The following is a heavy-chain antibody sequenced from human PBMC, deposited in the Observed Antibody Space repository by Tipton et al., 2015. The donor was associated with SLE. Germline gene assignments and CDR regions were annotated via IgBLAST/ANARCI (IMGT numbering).Heavy chain of an antibody. CDR2: IWYDGSNK. V-gene: IGHV3-33*01. D-gene: IGHD6-13*01. J-gene: IGHJ4*02. CDR3: ARGGGSSWQPHFDY. Sequence: RSLRLSCAASGFTFSSYGMHWVRQAPGKGLEWVAVIWYDGSNKYYADSVKGRFTISRDNSKNTLYLQMNSLRAEDTAVYYCARGGGSSWQPHFDYWGQGTLVTVSS. CDR1: GFTFSSYG.